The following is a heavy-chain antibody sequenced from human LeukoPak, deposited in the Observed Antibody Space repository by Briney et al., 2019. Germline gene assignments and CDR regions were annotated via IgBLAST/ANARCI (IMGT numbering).Heavy chain of an antibody. CDR3: ARGYSHGFPLDF. CDR1: GGSISSNNW. V-gene: IGHV4-4*02. J-gene: IGHJ4*02. Sequence: SVTLSLTCAVSGGSISSNNWWSWVRQPPGKGLEWIGEIYHSGSTNYNPSLKSRVTISVDKSKNLFSLKLSSVTAADSAVYYCARGYSHGFPLDFWGQGTLVTVSS. CDR2: IYHSGST. D-gene: IGHD5-18*01.